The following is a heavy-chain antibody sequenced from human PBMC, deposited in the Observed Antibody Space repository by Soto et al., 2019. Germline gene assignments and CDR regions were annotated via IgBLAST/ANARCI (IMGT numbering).Heavy chain of an antibody. CDR1: GFTFSSYA. Sequence: GSLRLSCAASGFTFSSYAMSWVRQAPGKGLEWVSGISGSGGSTYYADSVKGRFTISRDNSKNTLYLQMNSLRAEDTAIYYCAKGKAHTLFGVDTLFDYWGQGTLVTVSS. V-gene: IGHV3-23*01. CDR2: ISGSGGST. D-gene: IGHD3-3*01. CDR3: AKGKAHTLFGVDTLFDY. J-gene: IGHJ4*02.